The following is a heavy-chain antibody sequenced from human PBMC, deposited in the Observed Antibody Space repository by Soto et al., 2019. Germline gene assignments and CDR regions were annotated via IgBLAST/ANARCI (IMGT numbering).Heavy chain of an antibody. CDR3: ASQSVAIKGVGYYYYGLDV. V-gene: IGHV5-51*01. Sequence: DSLKISCKGSGYSFTSYWIGWVRQMPGKGLEWMGIIYPGDSDTRYSPSFQGQVTISADKSISTAHLQWSSLKASDTAMYYCASQSVAIKGVGYYYYGLDVWGQGTTVTVSS. CDR1: GYSFTSYW. CDR2: IYPGDSDT. J-gene: IGHJ6*02. D-gene: IGHD6-19*01.